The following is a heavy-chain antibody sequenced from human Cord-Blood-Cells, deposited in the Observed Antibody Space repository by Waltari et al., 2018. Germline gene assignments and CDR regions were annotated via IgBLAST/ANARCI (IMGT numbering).Heavy chain of an antibody. Sequence: PGKGLEWMGGFDTEDGETIYAKKFQGRVTMTEDTSTDTAYMELSSLRSEDTAVYYCATARDYGDYFYDYWGQGTLVTVSS. CDR2: FDTEDGET. V-gene: IGHV1-24*01. CDR3: ATARDYGDYFYDY. D-gene: IGHD4-17*01. J-gene: IGHJ4*02.